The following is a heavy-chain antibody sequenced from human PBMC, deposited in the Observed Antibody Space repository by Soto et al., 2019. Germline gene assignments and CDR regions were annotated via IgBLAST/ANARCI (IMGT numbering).Heavy chain of an antibody. D-gene: IGHD3-3*01. CDR1: GYSISSSNW. Sequence: SETLSLTCAVSGYSISSSNWWGWIRQPPGKGLEWIGYIYYSGSTYYNPSLKSRVTMSVDTSKNQFSLKLSSVTAVDTAVYYCARKSGWDFWSGEFDYWGQGTLVTVSS. CDR3: ARKSGWDFWSGEFDY. J-gene: IGHJ4*02. V-gene: IGHV4-28*01. CDR2: IYYSGST.